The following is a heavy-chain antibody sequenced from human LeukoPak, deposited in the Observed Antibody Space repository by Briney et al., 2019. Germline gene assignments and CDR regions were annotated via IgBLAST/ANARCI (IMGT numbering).Heavy chain of an antibody. J-gene: IGHJ1*01. V-gene: IGHV3-30*18. Sequence: PGRSLRLSCAASGFSFSTYGMNWVRQAPGKGLKWVTGISYDGGNKYYPDSVKGRFTISRDNSKNTLYLQMNSLRAEDTAVYYCAKDRVAAAGRWYFQHWGQGTLVTVSS. CDR3: AKDRVAAAGRWYFQH. D-gene: IGHD6-13*01. CDR1: GFSFSTYG. CDR2: ISYDGGNK.